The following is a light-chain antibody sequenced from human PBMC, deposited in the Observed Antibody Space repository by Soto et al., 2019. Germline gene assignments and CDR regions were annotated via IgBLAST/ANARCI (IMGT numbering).Light chain of an antibody. CDR3: QQYQKLWT. J-gene: IGKJ1*01. CDR2: RAS. Sequence: IVMTQSPATLSVSTGERATLSSRAGQTIYSNVAWYQQRPGQAPRLLIYRASTRATGVPARFSGSGSGTELTLTIRSLKSEDFALYYCQQYQKLWTFGQGTKV. CDR1: QTIYSN. V-gene: IGKV3-15*01.